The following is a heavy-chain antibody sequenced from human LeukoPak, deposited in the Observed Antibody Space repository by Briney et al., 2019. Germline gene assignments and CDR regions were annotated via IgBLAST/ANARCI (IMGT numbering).Heavy chain of an antibody. Sequence: PSETLSPTCTVSGGSISSYYWSWIRQPPGKGLEWIGYIYYSGSTNYNPSLKSRVTISVDTSKNQFSLKLSSVTAADTAVYYCASTRGYGSGTRPDYWGQGTLVTVSS. CDR1: GGSISSYY. V-gene: IGHV4-59*12. CDR2: IYYSGST. CDR3: ASTRGYGSGTRPDY. J-gene: IGHJ4*02. D-gene: IGHD3-10*01.